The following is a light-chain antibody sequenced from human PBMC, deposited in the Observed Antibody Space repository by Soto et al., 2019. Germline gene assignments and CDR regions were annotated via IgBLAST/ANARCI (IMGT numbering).Light chain of an antibody. CDR1: QSVSSY. Sequence: EIVLTQSPATLSLSPGERATLSCRASQSVSSYLAWYQQKPGQAPRLLIYDASNSATGIPARFSGSGSGTDFTLTISSLEPEDFAVYYCQQRSNWPTWTIGQGTKVELQ. V-gene: IGKV3-11*01. CDR2: DAS. J-gene: IGKJ1*01. CDR3: QQRSNWPTWT.